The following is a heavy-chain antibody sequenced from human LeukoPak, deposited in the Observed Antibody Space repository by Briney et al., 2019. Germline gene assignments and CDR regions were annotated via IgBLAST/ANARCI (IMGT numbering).Heavy chain of an antibody. CDR1: GFTFDDYA. CDR3: AKTAKVAARLYFDY. Sequence: GRSLRLSCAASGFTFDDYAMHWVRQAPGKGLEWVSGISWNSGSIGYADSVKGRFTISRDNAKNSLYLQMNSLRAEDTALYYCAKTAKVAARLYFDYWGQGTLVTVSS. D-gene: IGHD6-6*01. CDR2: ISWNSGSI. V-gene: IGHV3-9*01. J-gene: IGHJ4*02.